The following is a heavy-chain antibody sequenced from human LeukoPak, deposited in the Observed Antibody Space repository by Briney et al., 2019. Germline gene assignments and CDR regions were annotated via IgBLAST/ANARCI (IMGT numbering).Heavy chain of an antibody. Sequence: SDTLSLTCTVSGGSISSGGYYLSWIRQHPGKGLEWIGYIYYSGSTYYNPSLKSRVTISVDTSKNQFSLKLSSVTAADTAVYYCARGGSTDPYYYGMDVWGQGTTVTVSS. J-gene: IGHJ6*02. V-gene: IGHV4-31*03. CDR1: GGSISSGGYY. CDR3: ARGGSTDPYYYGMDV. D-gene: IGHD2-2*01. CDR2: IYYSGST.